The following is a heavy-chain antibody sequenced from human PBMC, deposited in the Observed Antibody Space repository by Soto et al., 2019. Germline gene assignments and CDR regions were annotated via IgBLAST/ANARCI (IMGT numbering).Heavy chain of an antibody. D-gene: IGHD2-21*02. Sequence: PVESLKISCKTSGYSFSTYWIGWVRQVPGKGLEWMGIIYPGDSDTKYSPSFQGHVTMSADQSMTTAYLQWNALKASDTATYYCARHGHGGHSFDYWGQGTRVTVSS. CDR3: ARHGHGGHSFDY. CDR1: GYSFSTYW. J-gene: IGHJ4*02. CDR2: IYPGDSDT. V-gene: IGHV5-51*01.